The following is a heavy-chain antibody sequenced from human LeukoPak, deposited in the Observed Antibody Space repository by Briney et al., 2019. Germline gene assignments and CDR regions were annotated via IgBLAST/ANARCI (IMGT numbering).Heavy chain of an antibody. Sequence: ASVKVSCKASGYTFTSYGISWVRQAPGQGLEWMGWISAYNGNTNYAQKLQGRVTMTTDTSTSTAYMELRSLRSDDTAVYYCARDRGDYGDYDRLDYWAREPWSPSPQ. J-gene: IGHJ4*02. CDR1: GYTFTSYG. CDR2: ISAYNGNT. D-gene: IGHD4-17*01. CDR3: ARDRGDYGDYDRLDY. V-gene: IGHV1-18*01.